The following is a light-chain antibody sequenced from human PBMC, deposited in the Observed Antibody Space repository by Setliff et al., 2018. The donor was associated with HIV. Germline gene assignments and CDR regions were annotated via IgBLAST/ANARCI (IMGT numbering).Light chain of an antibody. CDR3: SSYRNSDPFYV. CDR1: SSDVGGYNF. Sequence: QSVLTQSASVSGSPGQSITISCTGTSSDVGGYNFVSWYQQHPDKAPKVLIYDVTHRPSGVSSRFSGSKSGKTASLTISGLQAEDEADYFCSSYRNSDPFYVFGTGTKVTVL. V-gene: IGLV2-14*03. CDR2: DVT. J-gene: IGLJ1*01.